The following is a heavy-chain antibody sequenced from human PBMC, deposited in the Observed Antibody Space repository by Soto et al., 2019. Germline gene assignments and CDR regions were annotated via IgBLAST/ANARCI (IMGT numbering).Heavy chain of an antibody. D-gene: IGHD3-22*01. CDR1: GGTFSSYT. CDR2: IIPILGIA. CDR3: AGYYYSSGYSYYSYGMDV. J-gene: IGHJ6*02. Sequence: QVQLVQSGAEVKKPGSSVKVSCKASGGTFSSYTISWVRQAPGQGLEWMGRIIPILGIANYAQKFQGRVTIHADKSTSTAYMELSSLRSEDKAVYYGAGYYYSSGYSYYSYGMDVWGQGTTVTGSS. V-gene: IGHV1-69*02.